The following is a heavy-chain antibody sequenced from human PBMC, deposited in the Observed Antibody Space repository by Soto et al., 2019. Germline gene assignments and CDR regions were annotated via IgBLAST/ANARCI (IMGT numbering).Heavy chain of an antibody. CDR1: GGSISSSSYY. D-gene: IGHD2-15*01. CDR3: ATTPRSGGSCYESGDYYYYYAMDV. J-gene: IGHJ6*02. V-gene: IGHV4-39*01. Sequence: SETLSLTCTVSGGSISSSSYYWGWIRQPPGKGLEWIGSIYYSGSTYYNPSLKSRVTISVDTSKNQFSLKLSSVTAADTAVYYCATTPRSGGSCYESGDYYYYYAMDVWGQGTTVTVSS. CDR2: IYYSGST.